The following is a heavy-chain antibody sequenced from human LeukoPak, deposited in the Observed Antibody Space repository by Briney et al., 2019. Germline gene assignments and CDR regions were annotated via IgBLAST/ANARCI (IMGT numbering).Heavy chain of an antibody. V-gene: IGHV3-20*04. CDR3: ASGSSGWYYFDY. CDR1: GFTFDDYG. Sequence: PGGSLRLSCAASGFTFDDYGMSWVRQAPGKGLEWVSGINWNGGSTGYADSVKGRFTISRDNAKNSLYLQMNSLRAEDTALYYCASGSSGWYYFDYWGQGTLVTVSS. J-gene: IGHJ4*02. CDR2: INWNGGST. D-gene: IGHD6-19*01.